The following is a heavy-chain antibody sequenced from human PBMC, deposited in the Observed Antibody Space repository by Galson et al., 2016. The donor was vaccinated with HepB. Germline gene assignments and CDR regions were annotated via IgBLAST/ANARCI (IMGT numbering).Heavy chain of an antibody. D-gene: IGHD3-3*01. V-gene: IGHV3-23*01. CDR3: AKAVTRNTIFGVVTGKEGAHYGMDV. Sequence: SLRLSCAASGFIFSNYAMSWVRQVPGKGLEWVSATSGSGGSTHYADSVKGRFTISRDNSKNTLYLQMNSLRAEDTAVYYCAKAVTRNTIFGVVTGKEGAHYGMDVWGQGATVTVSS. CDR2: TSGSGGST. J-gene: IGHJ6*02. CDR1: GFIFSNYA.